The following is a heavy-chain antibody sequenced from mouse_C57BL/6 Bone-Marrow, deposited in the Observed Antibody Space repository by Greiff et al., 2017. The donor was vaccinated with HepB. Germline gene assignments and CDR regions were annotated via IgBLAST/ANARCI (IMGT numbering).Heavy chain of an antibody. Sequence: EVQRVESGGGLVQPKGSLKLSCAASGFSFNTYAMNWVRQAPGKGMEWVARIRSKSNNYASYYADSVKDRFTISRDNSESMLYLQMNNLKTEDTAMYYCVRQKAYGDFDYWGQGTTLTVSS. CDR2: IRSKSNNYAS. V-gene: IGHV10-1*01. D-gene: IGHD1-1*01. J-gene: IGHJ2*01. CDR1: GFSFNTYA. CDR3: VRQKAYGDFDY.